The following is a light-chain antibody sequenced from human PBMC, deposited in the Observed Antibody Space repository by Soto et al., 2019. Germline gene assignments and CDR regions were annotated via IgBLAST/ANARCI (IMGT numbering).Light chain of an antibody. CDR2: KAS. J-gene: IGKJ1*01. CDR3: QQYNSYPWT. V-gene: IGKV1-5*03. CDR1: QSISSW. Sequence: DIKMTQSPSTLSASVGDRVTITCRASQSISSWLAWYQQKPRKAPKLLIYKASSLESGVTSRFSGSGSGTEFTLTISSLQPDDFAAYYCQQYNSYPWTFGQGTKVEIK.